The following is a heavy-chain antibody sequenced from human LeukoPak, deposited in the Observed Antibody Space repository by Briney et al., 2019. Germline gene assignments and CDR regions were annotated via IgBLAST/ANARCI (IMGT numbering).Heavy chain of an antibody. Sequence: PGGSLRLSCAASGFTFSNAWMSWVRQAPGKGLEWVGRIKSKTDGGTTDYAAPVKGRFTISRDDSKNTLYLQMNSLKTEDTAVYYCTNDFTYYDFWSGGFDYWGQGTLVTVSS. CDR3: TNDFTYYDFWSGGFDY. D-gene: IGHD3-3*01. J-gene: IGHJ4*02. CDR1: GFTFSNAW. CDR2: IKSKTDGGTT. V-gene: IGHV3-15*01.